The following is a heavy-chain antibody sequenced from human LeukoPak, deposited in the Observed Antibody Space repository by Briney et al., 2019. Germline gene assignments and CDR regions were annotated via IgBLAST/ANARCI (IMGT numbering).Heavy chain of an antibody. Sequence: TSETLSLTCTVSGGSISSYYWSWIRQPPGKGLEWIGYIYYSGSTYYNPSLKSRVTMSVDTSKNQFSLKLSSVTAADTAVYYCARRTDTAMVQGAFDIWGQGTMVTVSS. J-gene: IGHJ3*02. V-gene: IGHV4-59*08. CDR3: ARRTDTAMVQGAFDI. CDR2: IYYSGST. D-gene: IGHD5-18*01. CDR1: GGSISSYY.